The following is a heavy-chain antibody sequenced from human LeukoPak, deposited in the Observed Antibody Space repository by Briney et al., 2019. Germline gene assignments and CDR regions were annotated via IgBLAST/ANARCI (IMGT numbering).Heavy chain of an antibody. J-gene: IGHJ4*02. CDR1: GASISNYY. D-gene: IGHD1-1*01. Sequence: SETLSLTCTVSGASISNYYWSWIRQPAGKGLEWIGRIYPSGSTNYNPSLKSRVTMSVDTSKNQFSLKLRSLTAADTAVYYCARDRSGPGYHFDYWGQGTLVTVSS. V-gene: IGHV4-4*07. CDR2: IYPSGST. CDR3: ARDRSGPGYHFDY.